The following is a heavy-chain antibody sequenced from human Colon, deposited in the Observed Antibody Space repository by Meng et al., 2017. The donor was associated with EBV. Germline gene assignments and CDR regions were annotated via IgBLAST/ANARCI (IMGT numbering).Heavy chain of an antibody. Sequence: QVQVQESGPGLVKPSXXLXLTCTVSGGSMSSGDYSCIWIRQPPGKGLEWIGYIYYSGNTYYNPSLKSRVTISIDTSKNQFSLTLSSVTAADTAVYYCARDPYATGWAGWGQGTLVTVSS. J-gene: IGHJ4*02. CDR3: ARDPYATGWAG. V-gene: IGHV4-30-4*01. D-gene: IGHD6-19*01. CDR2: IYYSGNT. CDR1: GGSMSSGDYS.